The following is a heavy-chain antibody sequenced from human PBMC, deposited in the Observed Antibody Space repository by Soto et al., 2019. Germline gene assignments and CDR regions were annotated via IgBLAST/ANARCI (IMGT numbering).Heavy chain of an antibody. V-gene: IGHV3-23*01. J-gene: IGHJ4*02. Sequence: EVQLLESGGGLVQPGGSLRLSCAASGFTFSSYAMSWVRQAPGKGLEWVSAISGSGGSTYYADSVKGRFTISRDNSKNTLYRQMNSLRAEDTAVYYCAKGAPEWIRIVVVTIDYWGQGTLVTVSS. CDR1: GFTFSSYA. D-gene: IGHD3-22*01. CDR2: ISGSGGST. CDR3: AKGAPEWIRIVVVTIDY.